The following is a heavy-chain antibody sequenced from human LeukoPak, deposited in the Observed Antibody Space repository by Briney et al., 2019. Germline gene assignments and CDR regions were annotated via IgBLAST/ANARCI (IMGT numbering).Heavy chain of an antibody. D-gene: IGHD3-10*02. V-gene: IGHV3-13*01. J-gene: IGHJ6*04. Sequence: GGSLRLSCAASGFTFSTYDMHWVRQPTGKGLEWVSAIGTAGDTYYPGSVKGRFTISRDNAKNSLYLQMNSLRAEDTAVYYCAELGITMIGGVWGKGTTVTISS. CDR1: GFTFSTYD. CDR2: IGTAGDT. CDR3: AELGITMIGGV.